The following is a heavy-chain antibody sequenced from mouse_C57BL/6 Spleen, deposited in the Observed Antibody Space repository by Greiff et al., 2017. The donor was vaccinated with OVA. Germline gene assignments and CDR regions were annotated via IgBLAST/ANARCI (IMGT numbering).Heavy chain of an antibody. CDR2: ISSGGDYI. J-gene: IGHJ4*01. CDR1: GFTFSSYA. D-gene: IGHD2-4*01. CDR3: TRRVYDYDRAMDY. Sequence: DVMLVESGEGLVKPGGSLKLSCAASGFTFSSYAMSWVRQTPEKRLEWVAYISSGGDYIYYADTVKGRFTISRDNARNTLYLQMSSLKSEDTAMYYCTRRVYDYDRAMDYWGQGTSVTVSS. V-gene: IGHV5-9-1*02.